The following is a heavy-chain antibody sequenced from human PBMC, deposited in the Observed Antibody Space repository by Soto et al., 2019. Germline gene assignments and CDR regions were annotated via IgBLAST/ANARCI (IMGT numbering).Heavy chain of an antibody. V-gene: IGHV6-1*01. CDR2: TYYRSKWYN. Sequence: PSQTLPLTCAISGDSVSSNSAAWNWIRQSPSRGLEWLGRTYYRSKWYNDYAVSVKSRITINPDTSKNQFSLQLNSVTPEDTAVYYCARSLPSITGTTFDYWGQGTLVTVSS. CDR1: GDSVSSNSAA. J-gene: IGHJ4*02. CDR3: ARSLPSITGTTFDY. D-gene: IGHD1-7*01.